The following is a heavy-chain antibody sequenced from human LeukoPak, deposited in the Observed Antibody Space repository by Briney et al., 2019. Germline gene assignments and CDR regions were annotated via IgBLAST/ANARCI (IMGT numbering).Heavy chain of an antibody. V-gene: IGHV4-34*01. J-gene: IGHJ4*02. CDR3: ATEIAAAGTRDY. CDR2: INHSGST. Sequence: SETLSLTCAVYGGSFSGYYWSWIRQPPGKGLEWIGEINHSGSTNYNPSLKSRVTISVDTSKNQFSLKLSSVTAADTAVYYCATEIAAAGTRDYWGQGTLVTVS. D-gene: IGHD6-13*01. CDR1: GGSFSGYY.